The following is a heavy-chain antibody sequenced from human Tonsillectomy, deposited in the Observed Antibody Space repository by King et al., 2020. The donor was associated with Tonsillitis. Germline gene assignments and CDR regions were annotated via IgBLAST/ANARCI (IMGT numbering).Heavy chain of an antibody. D-gene: IGHD1-1*01. CDR1: GFSISIYS. J-gene: IGHJ6*02. V-gene: IGHV3-21*01. CDR2: ISKYGSYR. CDR3: TRVGYVEQTYGMDV. Sequence: QLVQSGGGRVQPGGSLRLSCAASGFSISIYSMMWVRQAPGKGLECVSSISKYGSYRFYSDSLEGRFIISRDNAKNSIYLEMNSLRAEDTAVFYCTRVGYVEQTYGMDVWGLGTTVTVSS.